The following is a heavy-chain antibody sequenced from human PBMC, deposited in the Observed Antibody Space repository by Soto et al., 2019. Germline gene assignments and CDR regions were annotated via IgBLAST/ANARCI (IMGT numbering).Heavy chain of an antibody. V-gene: IGHV1-18*01. J-gene: IGHJ4*02. CDR3: ARGDGDTLDY. CDR2: INAYVGET. Sequence: QVQLVQSGAEVKKPGASVKVSSTASGYTLTQNRITWVRQAPGQGLEWTGWINAYVGETKSAQKYQGRITVTMDTSTNTAYVELRSIRSDDTAVYYCARGDGDTLDYWGQGTLVRVSS. CDR1: GYTLTQNR.